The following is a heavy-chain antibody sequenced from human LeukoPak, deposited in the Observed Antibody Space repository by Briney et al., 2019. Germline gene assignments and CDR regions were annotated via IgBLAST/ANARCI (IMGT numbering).Heavy chain of an antibody. CDR1: GGTFSSYA. D-gene: IGHD6-13*01. CDR2: IIPIFGTA. CDR3: ARDRGAAAGTRYFDY. Sequence: SVKVSCKASGGTFSSYAISWVRQAPGQGLEWMGRIIPIFGTANYAQKFQGRVTNTTDESTSTAYMELSSLRSEDTAVYYCARDRGAAAGTRYFDYWGQGTLVTVSS. V-gene: IGHV1-69*05. J-gene: IGHJ4*02.